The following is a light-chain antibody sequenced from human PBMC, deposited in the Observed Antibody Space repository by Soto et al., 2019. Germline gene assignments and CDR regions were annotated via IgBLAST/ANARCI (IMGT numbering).Light chain of an antibody. V-gene: IGKV3-11*01. CDR1: QTINIY. CDR2: DAS. J-gene: IGKJ2*01. Sequence: EIVLTQSPATLSLSPGERATLSCRASQTINIYLAWYQQKPGQAPRLLIYDASNRATGIPARFSGSGSGTDFTLTISNLEPEDFAVYYCQRSGTSPPYIFGAGTRLDIK. CDR3: QRSGTSPPYI.